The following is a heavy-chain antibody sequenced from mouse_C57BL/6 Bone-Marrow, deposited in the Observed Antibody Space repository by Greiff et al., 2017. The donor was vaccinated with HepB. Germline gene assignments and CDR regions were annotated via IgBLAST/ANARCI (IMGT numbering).Heavy chain of an antibody. CDR2: ISSGSSTI. J-gene: IGHJ2*01. Sequence: EVNVVESGGGLVKPGGSLKLSCAASGFTFSDYGMHWVRQAPEKGLEWVAYISSGSSTIYYADTVKGRFTISRDNAKNTLFLQMTSLRSEDTAMYYCARQNWVYFDYWGQGTTLTVSS. CDR3: ARQNWVYFDY. CDR1: GFTFSDYG. D-gene: IGHD4-1*01. V-gene: IGHV5-17*01.